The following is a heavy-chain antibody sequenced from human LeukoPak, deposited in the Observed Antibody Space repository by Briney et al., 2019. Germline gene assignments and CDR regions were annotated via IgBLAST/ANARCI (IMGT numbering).Heavy chain of an antibody. Sequence: GGSLRLSCAASGFIFSSHAMQWVRQASGKGLEWVAAIAHDGSNKYHADSVKGRFTISRDNSKTTLYMQMNSLRADDTAVYYCAKDHGYDYGDYFDYWGQGILVTVSS. J-gene: IGHJ4*02. D-gene: IGHD5-12*01. V-gene: IGHV3-30*04. CDR1: GFIFSSHA. CDR3: AKDHGYDYGDYFDY. CDR2: IAHDGSNK.